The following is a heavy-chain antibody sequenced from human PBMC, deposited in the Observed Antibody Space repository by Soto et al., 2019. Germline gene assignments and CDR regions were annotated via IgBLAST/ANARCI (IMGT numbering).Heavy chain of an antibody. CDR2: IYYSGST. CDR3: ARVNLSSPAAGETYYYYGMDV. V-gene: IGHV4-31*03. CDR1: GGSISRGGYY. J-gene: IGHJ6*02. Sequence: PSEALSLTCTVSGGSISRGGYYWSWIRQDPGRGLEWIGYIYYSGSTYYNPSLKSRVTISVDTSKNQFSLKLSSVTAADTAVYYCARVNLSSPAAGETYYYYGMDVWGQGTTVTVSS. D-gene: IGHD1-1*01.